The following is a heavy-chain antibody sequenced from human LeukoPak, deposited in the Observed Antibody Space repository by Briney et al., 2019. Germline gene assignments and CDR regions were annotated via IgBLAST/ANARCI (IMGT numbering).Heavy chain of an antibody. V-gene: IGHV4-61*01. CDR2: ICYSGST. Sequence: SETLSLTCTVSGGSISSGNYYWSWIRQHPGKGLEWIGYICYSGSTNYNPSLKSRVTISVDTSKNQFSLKLSSVTGADTAVYFCARQLRGEAVAGHLQPFDYWGQGTLVTVSS. J-gene: IGHJ4*02. CDR3: ARQLRGEAVAGHLQPFDY. D-gene: IGHD6-19*01. CDR1: GGSISSGNYY.